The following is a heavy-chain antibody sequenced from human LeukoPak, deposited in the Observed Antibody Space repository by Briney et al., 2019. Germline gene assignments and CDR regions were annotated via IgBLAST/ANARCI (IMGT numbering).Heavy chain of an antibody. CDR2: IQYDGSSK. J-gene: IGHJ5*02. D-gene: IGHD2-21*01. V-gene: IGHV3-30*02. CDR3: AREVSAQAIHGFDP. CDR1: GFTFSSYS. Sequence: GGSLRLSCAASGFTFSSYSMNWVRQAPGKGLEWLAFIQYDGSSKYYADSVKGRFTVSRDNSKNTLWLQMNILRVEDTAVYYCAREVSAQAIHGFDPWGQGTLVTVSS.